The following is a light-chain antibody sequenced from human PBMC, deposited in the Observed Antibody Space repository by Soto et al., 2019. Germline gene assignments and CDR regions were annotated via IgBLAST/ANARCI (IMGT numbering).Light chain of an antibody. Sequence: DIQMTQSPSTLPASVGDRVTITCRASQTINRWLAWYQQKPGEVPKLLIYKASVLESGVPSRFSGSGSGTEFTLTISRLQPEDVATYYCQHWSFGQGPKVDI. CDR3: QHWS. CDR2: KAS. V-gene: IGKV1-5*03. J-gene: IGKJ1*01. CDR1: QTINRW.